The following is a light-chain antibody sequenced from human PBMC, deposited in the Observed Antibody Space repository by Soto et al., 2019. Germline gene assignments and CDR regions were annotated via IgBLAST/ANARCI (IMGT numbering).Light chain of an antibody. J-gene: IGLJ3*02. CDR1: TGAVTSGHY. V-gene: IGLV7-46*01. CDR3: LLSYSGARV. Sequence: QAVVTQEPSLTVSPGGTVTLTCGSSTGAVTSGHYPYWFQQKPGQAPRTLIDDTSNKHSWTPARFSGSLLGGKAALTLSGAQPEDEAEYYCLLSYSGARVFGGRTKVTVL. CDR2: DTS.